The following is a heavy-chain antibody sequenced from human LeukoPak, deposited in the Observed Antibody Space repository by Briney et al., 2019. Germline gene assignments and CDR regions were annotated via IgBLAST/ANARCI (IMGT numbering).Heavy chain of an antibody. CDR3: ARHYNYDSGGDPFDF. D-gene: IGHD3-22*01. J-gene: IGHJ4*02. CDR2: IYYSGDT. Sequence: SYTLSLTCTVSGGSISSSYWSWIRQPPGKGLECIGYIYYSGDTNYNPSLKSRVSMSLDTSKNQLSLKLSSVTAADTAVYYCARHYNYDSGGDPFDFWGQGTLVTVSS. V-gene: IGHV4-59*08. CDR1: GGSISSSY.